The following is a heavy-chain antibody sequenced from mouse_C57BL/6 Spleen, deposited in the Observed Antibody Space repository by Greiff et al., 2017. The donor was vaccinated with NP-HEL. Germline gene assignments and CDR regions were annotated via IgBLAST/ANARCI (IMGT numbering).Heavy chain of an antibody. J-gene: IGHJ1*03. D-gene: IGHD2-3*01. CDR2: INPNNGGT. Sequence: VQLKESGPELVKPGASVKMSCKASGYTFTDYNMHWVKQSHGKSLEWIGYINPNNGGTSYNQKFKGKATLTVNKSSSTAYMELRSLTSEDSAVYYCARYPDGYYEWYFDVWGTGTTVTVSS. CDR1: GYTFTDYN. V-gene: IGHV1-22*01. CDR3: ARYPDGYYEWYFDV.